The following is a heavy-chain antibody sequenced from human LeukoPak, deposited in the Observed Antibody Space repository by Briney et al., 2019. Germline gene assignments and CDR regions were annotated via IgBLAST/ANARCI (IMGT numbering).Heavy chain of an antibody. Sequence: PGRSLRLSCAASGFTFSNYGMHWVRQAPGKGLEWVAVIWYDGSNKYYVDSVKGRFTISRDNSKNTLYLQMNSLRAEDTAVYYCARGAGIAVAAYDAFDIWGQGTMVTVSS. D-gene: IGHD6-19*01. CDR1: GFTFSNYG. CDR2: IWYDGSNK. V-gene: IGHV3-33*01. J-gene: IGHJ3*02. CDR3: ARGAGIAVAAYDAFDI.